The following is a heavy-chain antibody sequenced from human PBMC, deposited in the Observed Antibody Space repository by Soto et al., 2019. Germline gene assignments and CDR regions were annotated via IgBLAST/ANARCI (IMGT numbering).Heavy chain of an antibody. V-gene: IGHV1-46*01. D-gene: IGHD2-15*01. CDR3: ARDRRLGYCSGGSCARGYYYYGMDV. CDR1: GYTFINYY. CDR2: ISPKGGGT. J-gene: IGHJ6*02. Sequence: ASVKVSCKASGYTFINYYMHWVRQAPGQGFEWMGRISPKGGGTSYAQKFQGRVSMTRDTSPSTAYMELSSLRSEDTAVYYCARDRRLGYCSGGSCARGYYYYGMDVWGQGTTVTVSS.